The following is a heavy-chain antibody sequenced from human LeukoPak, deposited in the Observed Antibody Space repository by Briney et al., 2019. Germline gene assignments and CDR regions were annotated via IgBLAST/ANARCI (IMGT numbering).Heavy chain of an antibody. CDR1: GGSISSTNW. D-gene: IGHD5-24*01. CDR2: IYHSGST. CDR3: ARHPRDGYTFDY. J-gene: IGHJ4*02. V-gene: IGHV4-4*03. Sequence: LRRTLSLTCAVSGGSISSTNWWSWVRQPPGKGLEWIGEIYHSGSTNYNPSLKSRVSISVDKSKNQFSLKLSSVTAADTAVYYCARHPRDGYTFDYWGQGNLVTVSS.